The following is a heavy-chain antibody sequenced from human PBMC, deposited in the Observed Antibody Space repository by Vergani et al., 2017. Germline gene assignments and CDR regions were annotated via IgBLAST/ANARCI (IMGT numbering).Heavy chain of an antibody. D-gene: IGHD1-26*01. Sequence: EVQLLESGGSLKHPGGSVRLSCAASGFTFSTYAMHWVRQAPGKGLEWVSALTGGGVSTYYADSFKGRFIISRDNSRDTLYLQMNSLRPEDTDTDYCVKDAGSYENFFDSWGQGTLVTVSS. J-gene: IGHJ4*02. CDR3: VKDAGSYENFFDS. CDR2: LTGGGVST. V-gene: IGHV3-23*01. CDR1: GFTFSTYA.